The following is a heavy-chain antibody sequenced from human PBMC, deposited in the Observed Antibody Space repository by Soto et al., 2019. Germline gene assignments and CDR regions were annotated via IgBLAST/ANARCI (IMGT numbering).Heavy chain of an antibody. J-gene: IGHJ4*02. CDR3: ATDQTGNSCYFDY. D-gene: IGHD4-4*01. CDR1: GYTLTELS. CDR2: FDPEDGET. Sequence: QVQLVQSGAEVKKPGASVKVSCKVSGYTLTELSMHWVRQAPGNGLEWMGGFDPEDGETIYAQQFQGRVTMSDDTATDTAYMALSSLRSEDTAVYYCATDQTGNSCYFDYWGQGTLVTVSS. V-gene: IGHV1-24*01.